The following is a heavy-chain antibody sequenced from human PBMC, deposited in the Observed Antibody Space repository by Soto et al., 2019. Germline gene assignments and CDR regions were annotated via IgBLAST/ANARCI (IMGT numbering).Heavy chain of an antibody. CDR2: IIPIFGTA. J-gene: IGHJ6*02. Sequence: SVKVSCKASGGTFSSYAISCVRQAPGQGLEWMGGIIPIFGTANYAQKFQGRVTITADESTSTAYMELSSLRSEDTAVYYCARRPRGTYYYYYYGMDVWGQGTTVTVSS. D-gene: IGHD1-1*01. CDR1: GGTFSSYA. CDR3: ARRPRGTYYYYYYGMDV. V-gene: IGHV1-69*13.